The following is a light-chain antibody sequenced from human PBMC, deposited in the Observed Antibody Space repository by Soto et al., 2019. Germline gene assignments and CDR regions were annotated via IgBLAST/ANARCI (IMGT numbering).Light chain of an antibody. CDR1: SSDVGSYNL. J-gene: IGLJ2*01. CDR3: CSYAGSSSFVV. V-gene: IGLV2-23*02. CDR2: EVS. Sequence: QSALTQPASVSGSPGQSITISCTGTSSDVGSYNLVSWYQQHPGKAPKLMIYEVSKRPSGVSNRFSGYKSGNTASLTISGLQAEDEADYYCCSYAGSSSFVVFVGGTKLTVL.